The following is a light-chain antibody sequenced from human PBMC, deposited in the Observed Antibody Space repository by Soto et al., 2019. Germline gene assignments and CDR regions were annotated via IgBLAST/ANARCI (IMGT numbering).Light chain of an antibody. CDR1: QGIGNS. J-gene: IGKJ1*01. CDR2: TAS. V-gene: IGKV1-27*01. CDR3: QKYDSAPWT. Sequence: DIQMTQSPSSLSSSVGDRATITCRASQGIGNSLAWYQQKPGRLPNLLMYTASTLLSGVPSRFSGSGSGTDFTLTISRLQPEDVATYYCQKYDSAPWTFGQGTKVEIK.